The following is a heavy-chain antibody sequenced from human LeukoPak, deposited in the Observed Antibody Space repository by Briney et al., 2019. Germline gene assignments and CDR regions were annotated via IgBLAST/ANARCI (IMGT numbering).Heavy chain of an antibody. Sequence: SETLSLTCTVSGGSISSYYWSWVRQPPGKGLEWIAYIYYSGSTNYNPSLKSRVTISVDTSKNQFSLKLSPVTAADTAVYYCAKNGYSSGWYRGDYFDYWGQGTLVTVSS. CDR3: AKNGYSSGWYRGDYFDY. CDR1: GGSISSYY. D-gene: IGHD6-19*01. J-gene: IGHJ4*02. CDR2: IYYSGST. V-gene: IGHV4-59*01.